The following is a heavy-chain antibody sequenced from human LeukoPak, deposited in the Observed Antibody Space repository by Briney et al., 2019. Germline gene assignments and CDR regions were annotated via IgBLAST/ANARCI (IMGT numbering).Heavy chain of an antibody. CDR2: ITSSSSYI. V-gene: IGHV3-21*01. D-gene: IGHD6-13*01. CDR3: ARDYRGAAGGRFDF. CDR1: GFTFSSYN. J-gene: IGHJ4*02. Sequence: GGSLRLSCAASGFTFSSYNMNWVRQAPGKGLEWVSSITSSSSYIYYADSVKGRFTISRDNAKNSLYLQMNSLRAEDTAVYYCARDYRGAAGGRFDFWGQGTLVTVSS.